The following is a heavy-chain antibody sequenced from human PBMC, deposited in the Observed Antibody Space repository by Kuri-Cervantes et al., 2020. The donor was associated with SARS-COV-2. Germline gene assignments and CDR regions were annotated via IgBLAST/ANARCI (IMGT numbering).Heavy chain of an antibody. V-gene: IGHV4-59*08. CDR1: GDSMSRRC. J-gene: IGHJ4*02. CDR3: ARRNEVDSDDY. Sequence: SETLSLTCNVSGDSMSRRCWNWIRQPPGRGLEWIGYIYYSGSTNYNPSLKSRVTISVDTSKNQFSLKLSSVTAADTAVYYCARRNEVDSDDYWGQGTLVTVSS. CDR2: IYYSGST. D-gene: IGHD3/OR15-3a*01.